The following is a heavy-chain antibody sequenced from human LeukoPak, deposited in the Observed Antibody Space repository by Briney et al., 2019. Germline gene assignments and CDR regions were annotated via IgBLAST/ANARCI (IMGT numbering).Heavy chain of an antibody. D-gene: IGHD6-13*01. CDR2: IKQDGSEK. CDR1: GFTFSSYW. V-gene: IGHV3-7*01. Sequence: GGSLRLSCAASGFTFSSYWMSWVRQAPGKGLEWVANIKQDGSEKYYVDSVKGRFTISRDNAKNSLYLQMNSLRAEDTAVYYCARGPSLPYSSSWHGGAFDIWGQGTMVTVSS. J-gene: IGHJ3*02. CDR3: ARGPSLPYSSSWHGGAFDI.